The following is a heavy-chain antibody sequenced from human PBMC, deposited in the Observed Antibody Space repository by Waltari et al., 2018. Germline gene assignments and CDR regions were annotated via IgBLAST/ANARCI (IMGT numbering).Heavy chain of an antibody. CDR1: GFSFSSYW. CDR3: ARMGAGRAPDY. D-gene: IGHD3-16*01. V-gene: IGHV3-7*03. Sequence: EVQLVESGGGLVQPGGSLRLSCAASGFSFSSYWMTWFRQAPGTGLAWVATIKPDGSGKFYVDSVKGRFSISRDNAKNSLYLQMNSLRAEDTAIFYCARMGAGRAPDYWGQGTLVTVSS. CDR2: IKPDGSGK. J-gene: IGHJ4*02.